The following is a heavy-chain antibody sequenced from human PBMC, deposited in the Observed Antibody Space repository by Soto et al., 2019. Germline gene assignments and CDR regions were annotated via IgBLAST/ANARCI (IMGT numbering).Heavy chain of an antibody. CDR2: IYAGGTP. D-gene: IGHD2-2*01. CDR3: ARLGAHHQSLDP. Sequence: QVQLQESGPGLVKPSETLSLTCTVSGGSISPYYWTWVRQPPGKGLEWIGYIYAGGTPIYNTSRVSRVTISRETSKRRIALRVSSVPAADTAIYYCARLGAHHQSLDPWGPGTLVTVSS. V-gene: IGHV4-4*09. J-gene: IGHJ5*02. CDR1: GGSISPYY.